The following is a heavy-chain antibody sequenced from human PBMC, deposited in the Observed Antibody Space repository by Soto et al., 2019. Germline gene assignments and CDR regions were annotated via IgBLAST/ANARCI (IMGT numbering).Heavy chain of an antibody. CDR1: GFTFDNYA. V-gene: IGHV3-9*01. CDR3: AKDTGPN. J-gene: IGHJ4*02. Sequence: EVQLVESGGGLVQPGRSLRLSCAASGFTFDNYAMHWVRQAPGKGLEWVSGISWNSNTIAYADSVKGRFTISGDNAKNSLYLQTNSLRAEDTAFYYCAKDTGPNWGQGTLVTVSS. CDR2: ISWNSNTI.